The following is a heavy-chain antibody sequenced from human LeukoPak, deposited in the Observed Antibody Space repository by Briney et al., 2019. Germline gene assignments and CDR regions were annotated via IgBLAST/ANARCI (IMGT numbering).Heavy chain of an antibody. J-gene: IGHJ4*02. CDR3: ARGVEQWLVPHYFDY. CDR1: GGSFSGYY. D-gene: IGHD6-19*01. Sequence: SETLSLTCAVYGGSFSGYYWSWIRQPPGKGLEWIGEINHSGSTNYNPSLKSRVTISVDTSKNQFSLKLSSVTAADTAAYYCARGVEQWLVPHYFDYWGQGTLVTVSS. V-gene: IGHV4-34*01. CDR2: INHSGST.